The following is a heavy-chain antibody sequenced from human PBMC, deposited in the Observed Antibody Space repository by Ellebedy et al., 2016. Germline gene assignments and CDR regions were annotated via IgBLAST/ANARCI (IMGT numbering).Heavy chain of an antibody. V-gene: IGHV3-23*01. Sequence: GESLKISCAASGFTFSSYVMSWVRQAPGKGLEWVSAISGGSSGTYYADSVKGRFTISRDNSKNTLYLQMNSLRAEDTAVYYCAKGSAATRPYYFDYWGQGTLVTVSS. CDR3: AKGSAATRPYYFDY. D-gene: IGHD2-15*01. J-gene: IGHJ4*02. CDR1: GFTFSSYV. CDR2: ISGGSSGT.